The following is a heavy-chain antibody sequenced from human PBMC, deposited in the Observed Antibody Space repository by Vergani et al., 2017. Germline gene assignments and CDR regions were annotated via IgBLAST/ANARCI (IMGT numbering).Heavy chain of an antibody. CDR1: GYTFTSYD. D-gene: IGHD6-6*01. CDR3: ARGLWSIAVDYYYMDV. J-gene: IGHJ6*03. Sequence: QVQLVQSGAEVKKPGASVKVSCKASGYTFTSYDINWVRQATGQGLEWMGWMNPNSGNTGYAQKFQGRVTMTRNTSISTAYMELSSLRSEDTAVYYCARGLWSIAVDYYYMDVWGKGTTVTVSS. V-gene: IGHV1-8*01. CDR2: MNPNSGNT.